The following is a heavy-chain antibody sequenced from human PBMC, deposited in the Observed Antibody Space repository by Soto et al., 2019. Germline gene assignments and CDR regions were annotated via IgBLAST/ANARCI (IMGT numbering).Heavy chain of an antibody. Sequence: EVQLLESGGGLVQPGGSLRLSCAASGFTFSSYAMRWVRQAPVKGLEWVSAISGSGDITYYADSVKGRFTISRENSRNTLYLQRNSLRAADTAVCYCARRGSGSYYDYWGQGTVVTVSS. V-gene: IGHV3-23*01. J-gene: IGHJ4*02. CDR2: ISGSGDIT. CDR3: ARRGSGSYYDY. D-gene: IGHD1-26*01. CDR1: GFTFSSYA.